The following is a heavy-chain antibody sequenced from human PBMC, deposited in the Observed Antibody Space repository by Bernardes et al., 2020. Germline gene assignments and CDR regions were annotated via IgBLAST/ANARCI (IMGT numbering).Heavy chain of an antibody. D-gene: IGHD6-13*01. CDR1: GSSISSINW. CDR2: IEHSGST. CDR3: ARRIAAAGLSLDY. V-gene: IGHV4-4*02. J-gene: IGHJ4*02. Sequence: SEPLSLTCAVSGSSISSINWWRCVLQPPGQGPEWVGEIEHSGSTNYNPYLKSRVTISVDKSKNQFSLKLSSVTAADTAVYYCARRIAAAGLSLDYWGQGTLVTVAS.